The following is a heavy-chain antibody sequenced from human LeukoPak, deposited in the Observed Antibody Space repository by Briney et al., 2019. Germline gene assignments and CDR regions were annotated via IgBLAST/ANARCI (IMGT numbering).Heavy chain of an antibody. CDR1: GGSFSGYY. Sequence: SETLSLTCAVFGGSFSGYYWTWLRQSPGKGLEWIGQINHSGSANYNRSLKSRVTITIESSKNQFSLELSSVTAADSAMYYCATGKYDSSDYSGGWYYFDYWGQGTLVTVSS. V-gene: IGHV4-34*01. CDR2: INHSGSA. D-gene: IGHD3-22*01. J-gene: IGHJ4*02. CDR3: ATGKYDSSDYSGGWYYFDY.